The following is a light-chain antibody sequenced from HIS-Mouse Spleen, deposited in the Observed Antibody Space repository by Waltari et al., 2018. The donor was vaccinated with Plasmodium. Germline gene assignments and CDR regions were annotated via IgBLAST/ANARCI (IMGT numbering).Light chain of an antibody. CDR1: SSNIGSNY. CDR3: AAWDDSLSGPWV. Sequence: QSVLTQPPSASGPPGQRVTISCSGSSSNIGSNYVYWYQQRPGTAPTLLIQRNNRRPSGVPDRFSGSKSGTSASLAISGLRSEDEADYYCAAWDDSLSGPWVFGGGTKLTVL. V-gene: IGLV1-47*01. J-gene: IGLJ3*02. CDR2: RNN.